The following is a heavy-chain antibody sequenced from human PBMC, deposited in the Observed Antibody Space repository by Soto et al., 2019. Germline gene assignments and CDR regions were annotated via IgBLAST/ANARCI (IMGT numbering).Heavy chain of an antibody. D-gene: IGHD3-3*01. V-gene: IGHV3-30*18. CDR1: GFTFSIHV. CDR3: AKDKVPYYDFWSGQRRFAP. J-gene: IGHJ5*02. CDR2: ISNDGNKK. Sequence: PGGSLRLSCAASGFTFSIHVMHWVRQTPGKGLAWVAVISNDGNKKYYVEYVEGRFSISRDNYKSTVYLKMNNVRVEDKAKYYCAKDKVPYYDFWSGQRRFAPWGQGT.